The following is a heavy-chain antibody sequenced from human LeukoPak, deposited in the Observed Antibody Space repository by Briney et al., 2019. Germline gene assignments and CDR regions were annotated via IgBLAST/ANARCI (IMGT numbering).Heavy chain of an antibody. V-gene: IGHV1-8*01. CDR1: GYTFTSYD. Sequence: ASVKVSCKASGYTFTSYDINWVRQATGQGLEWMGWMNPNSGNTGYAQKFQGRVTITADKSTSTAYMELSSLRSEDTAVYYCARDRDMITFGGVIAARWFDPWGQGTLVTVSS. CDR3: ARDRDMITFGGVIAARWFDP. D-gene: IGHD3-16*02. J-gene: IGHJ5*02. CDR2: MNPNSGNT.